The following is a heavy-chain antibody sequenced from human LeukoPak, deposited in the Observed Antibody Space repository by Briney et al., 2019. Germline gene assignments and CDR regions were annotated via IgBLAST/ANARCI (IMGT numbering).Heavy chain of an antibody. J-gene: IGHJ4*02. CDR1: GGSISSYY. CDR3: ATWSVDTAIPGNY. D-gene: IGHD5-18*01. Sequence: SETLSLTCTVSGGSISSYYWSWIRQPPGKGLEWIGEINHSGSTNYNPSLKSRVTISVDTSKNQFSLKLSSVTAADTAVYYCATWSVDTAIPGNYWGQGTLVTVSS. CDR2: INHSGST. V-gene: IGHV4-34*01.